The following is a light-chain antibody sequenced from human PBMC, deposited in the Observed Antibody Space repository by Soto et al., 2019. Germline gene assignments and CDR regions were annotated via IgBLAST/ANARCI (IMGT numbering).Light chain of an antibody. CDR3: QQSYSTPRT. Sequence: DIQMTQSPSSLSASVGDSVTITCRPSQSISIHLNWYEQKPGKAPKLLIYAAYYLQSGVPSRFSGSASGAEFTLTISDLQADDFPTYFCQQSYSTPRTFGLGIKV. J-gene: IGKJ1*01. CDR2: AAY. CDR1: QSISIH. V-gene: IGKV1-39*01.